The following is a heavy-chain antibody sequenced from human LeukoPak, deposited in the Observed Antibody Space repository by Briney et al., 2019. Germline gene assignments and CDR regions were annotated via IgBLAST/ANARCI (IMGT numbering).Heavy chain of an antibody. CDR2: IKQDGSEK. J-gene: IGHJ4*02. Sequence: GGSLRLSCAAPGFTFSSYWMSWVRQAPGKGLDRVANIKQDGSEKYYVDSVKGRFTISRDNAKNSLYLQMNSLRAEDTAVYYCARDPHPYCTNGVCSPYFDYWGQGTLVTVSS. CDR3: ARDPHPYCTNGVCSPYFDY. CDR1: GFTFSSYW. D-gene: IGHD2-8*01. V-gene: IGHV3-7*01.